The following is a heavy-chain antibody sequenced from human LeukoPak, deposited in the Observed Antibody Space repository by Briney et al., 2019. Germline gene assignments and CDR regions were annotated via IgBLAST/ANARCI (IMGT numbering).Heavy chain of an antibody. J-gene: IGHJ5*02. V-gene: IGHV4-34*01. CDR2: INHSGST. D-gene: IGHD3-10*01. Sequence: SETLSLTCAVYGGSFSGYYWSWIRQPPGKGLEWIGEINHSGSTNYNPSLKSRVTISVDTSKNQFSLKLSSVTAADTAVYYCARGKYYYGSGSHNWFDPWGQGTLVTVSS. CDR1: GGSFSGYY. CDR3: ARGKYYYGSGSHNWFDP.